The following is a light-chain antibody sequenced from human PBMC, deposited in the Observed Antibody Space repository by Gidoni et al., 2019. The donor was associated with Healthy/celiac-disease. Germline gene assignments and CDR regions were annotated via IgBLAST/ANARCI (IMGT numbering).Light chain of an antibody. CDR2: KAS. V-gene: IGKV1-5*03. CDR1: QSISSW. CDR3: QQYRT. J-gene: IGKJ1*01. Sequence: DIQMTQSPSTLSASVGARVTITCRASQSISSWLDWYQQKPGKAPKLLIYKASSLESGVPSRFSGSVSGTEFTLTISSRQPDDFATYYCQQYRTFGQGTKVEIK.